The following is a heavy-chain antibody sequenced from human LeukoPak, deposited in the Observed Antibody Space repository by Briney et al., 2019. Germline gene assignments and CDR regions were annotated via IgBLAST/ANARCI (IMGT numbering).Heavy chain of an antibody. V-gene: IGHV3-30*02. CDR2: IRYDGSNK. D-gene: IGHD3-10*01. CDR3: AKDSHYYGSGNYYYYYGMDV. Sequence: PGGSLRLSCAASGFTLSSYGKHWVRQAPGKGLEWVAFIRYDGSNKYYADSVKGRFTISRDNSKNMLYLQMNSLRAEDTAAYYCAKDSHYYGSGNYYYYYGMDVWGQGTTVTVSS. CDR1: GFTLSSYG. J-gene: IGHJ6*02.